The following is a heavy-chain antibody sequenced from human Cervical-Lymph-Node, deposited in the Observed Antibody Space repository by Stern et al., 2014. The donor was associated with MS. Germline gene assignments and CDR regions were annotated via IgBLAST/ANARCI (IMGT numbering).Heavy chain of an antibody. V-gene: IGHV3-43*01. J-gene: IGHJ4*02. D-gene: IGHD6-19*01. Sequence: QLVESGGVVVKPGGSLRLSCAASGFPFEDYAMHWVRQAPGKGLEWVSLIGGDGGSTYYADSVKGRSTISRDNSKNSLYLQMNSLRTEDTALYYCAKDGSFSGGRYYLPYWGQGTLVTVSS. CDR2: IGGDGGST. CDR1: GFPFEDYA. CDR3: AKDGSFSGGRYYLPY.